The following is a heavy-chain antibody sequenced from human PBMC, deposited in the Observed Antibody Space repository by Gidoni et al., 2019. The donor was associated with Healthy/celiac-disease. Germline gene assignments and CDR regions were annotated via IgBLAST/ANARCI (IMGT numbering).Heavy chain of an antibody. J-gene: IGHJ6*03. D-gene: IGHD2-2*01. CDR2: IYYSGIT. CDR3: ARERGIYCSSTSCYNYYYYYMDV. V-gene: IGHV4-30-4*01. Sequence: QVQLQESGPGLVKPSQTLSLTCPVPGGSISSGDYYWGWLRQPPGKGLEWIGYIYYSGITYYTPSLKSRVTISVDTSKNQFSLKLSSVTAADTAVYYCARERGIYCSSTSCYNYYYYYMDVWGKGTTVTVSS. CDR1: GGSISSGDYY.